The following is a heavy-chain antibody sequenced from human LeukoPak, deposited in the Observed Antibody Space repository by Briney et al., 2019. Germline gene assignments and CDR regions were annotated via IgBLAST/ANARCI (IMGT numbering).Heavy chain of an antibody. Sequence: SETLSLTCTVSGGSISSYYRSWIRQPPGKGLEWIGYIYYSGSTNYNPSLKSRVTISVDTSKNQFSLKLSSVTAADTAVYYCARADGYCSGGSCYSAAYYYMDVWGKGTTVTVSS. V-gene: IGHV4-59*01. CDR3: ARADGYCSGGSCYSAAYYYMDV. J-gene: IGHJ6*03. CDR2: IYYSGST. CDR1: GGSISSYY. D-gene: IGHD2-15*01.